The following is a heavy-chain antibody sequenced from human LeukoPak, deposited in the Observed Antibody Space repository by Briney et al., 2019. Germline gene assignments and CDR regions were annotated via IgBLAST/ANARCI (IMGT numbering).Heavy chain of an antibody. Sequence: ASVKVSCKASGYTFTGYYMHWVRPAPGQGLEWMGWINPNSGGTNYAQKFQGRVTMTRDTSISTAYMELSRLRSDDTAVYYCARDPFVIAVAGPSLDYWGQGTLVTVSS. V-gene: IGHV1-2*02. CDR1: GYTFTGYY. CDR2: INPNSGGT. CDR3: ARDPFVIAVAGPSLDY. D-gene: IGHD6-19*01. J-gene: IGHJ4*02.